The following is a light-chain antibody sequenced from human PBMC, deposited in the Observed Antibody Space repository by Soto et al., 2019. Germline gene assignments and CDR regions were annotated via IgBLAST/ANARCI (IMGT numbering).Light chain of an antibody. CDR1: SGHSSYI. Sequence: QSVLTQSSSASASLGSSVKLTCTLSSGHSSYIIAWHQQQPGKAPRYLMKLEGSGSYNKGSGVHDRFSGSSSGADRYLTISNLQFEDEADYYCETWDSNIVVFGGGTKLTVL. CDR3: ETWDSNIVV. J-gene: IGLJ2*01. V-gene: IGLV4-60*02. CDR2: LEGSGSY.